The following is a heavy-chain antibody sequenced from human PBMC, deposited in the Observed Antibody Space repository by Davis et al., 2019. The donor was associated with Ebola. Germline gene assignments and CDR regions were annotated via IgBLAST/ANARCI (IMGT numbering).Heavy chain of an antibody. J-gene: IGHJ4*02. CDR3: ARDRPDYNDNTIRFDY. D-gene: IGHD3-22*01. CDR1: GYTFTSYG. CDR2: ISAYNDNT. Sequence: ASVKVSCKASGYTFTSYGISWVRQAPGQGLEWMGWISAYNDNTIYAQKFQGRVTMTTDTITSTAYMELRSLRSDDTAVYYCARDRPDYNDNTIRFDYWGQGTLVTVSS. V-gene: IGHV1-18*04.